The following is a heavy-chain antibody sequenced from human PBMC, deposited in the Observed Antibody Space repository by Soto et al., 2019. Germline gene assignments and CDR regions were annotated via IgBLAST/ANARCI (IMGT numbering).Heavy chain of an antibody. CDR1: GFTFSSYA. Sequence: EVQLLESGGGLVQPGGSLRLSCAASGFTFSSYAMSWVRQAPGKGLEWVSAISGSGGSTYYADSVKGRFTISRDNSKNTLYLQMNSLRAEDTAVYYCAKGSRQQLDPHDHYYYYYYGMDVWGQGTTVTVSS. J-gene: IGHJ6*02. V-gene: IGHV3-23*01. CDR2: ISGSGGST. D-gene: IGHD6-13*01. CDR3: AKGSRQQLDPHDHYYYYYYGMDV.